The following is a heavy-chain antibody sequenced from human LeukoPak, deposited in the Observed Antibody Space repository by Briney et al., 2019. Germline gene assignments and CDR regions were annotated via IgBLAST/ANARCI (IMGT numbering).Heavy chain of an antibody. Sequence: GESLQISCKGSGYSFTSYWIGWVRQMPGKGLEWMGIIYPGDSDTRYSPSFQGQVTISADKSISTAYLQWSSLKASDTAMYYCARRKSIAARPGYNWFDPWGQGTLVTVSS. V-gene: IGHV5-51*01. J-gene: IGHJ5*02. CDR3: ARRKSIAARPGYNWFDP. D-gene: IGHD6-6*01. CDR2: IYPGDSDT. CDR1: GYSFTSYW.